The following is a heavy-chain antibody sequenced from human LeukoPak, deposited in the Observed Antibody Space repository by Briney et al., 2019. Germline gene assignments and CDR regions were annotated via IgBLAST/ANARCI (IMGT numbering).Heavy chain of an antibody. CDR3: GRKSASRKTSEFDY. CDR1: GYTFTVYY. V-gene: IGHV1-2*02. CDR2: INPNSGGT. Sequence: ASVKVSCKASGYTFTVYYMHWVRQAPGQGLEWMGLINPNSGGTNYAQNFQGRVTMTRDTSISTAYMELSRLTFDDTAVYYCGRKSASRKTSEFDYWGQGTLVTVSS. J-gene: IGHJ4*02. D-gene: IGHD2-2*01.